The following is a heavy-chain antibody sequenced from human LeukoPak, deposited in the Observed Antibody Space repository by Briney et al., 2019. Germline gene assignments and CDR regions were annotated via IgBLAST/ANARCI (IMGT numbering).Heavy chain of an antibody. CDR1: GFTFSSYE. D-gene: IGHD3-10*01. CDR3: ARDLVRYGSGSYYKPIYYYYYMDV. CDR2: ISSSGSTI. Sequence: PGGSLRLSCAASGFTFSSYEMNWVRQAPGTGLEWVSYISSSGSTIYYADSVKGRFTISRDNAKNSLYLQMNSLRAEDAAVYYCARDLVRYGSGSYYKPIYYYYYMDVWGKGTTVTVSS. V-gene: IGHV3-48*03. J-gene: IGHJ6*03.